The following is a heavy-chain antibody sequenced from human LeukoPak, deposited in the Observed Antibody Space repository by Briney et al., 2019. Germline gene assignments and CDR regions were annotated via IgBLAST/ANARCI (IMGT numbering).Heavy chain of an antibody. CDR3: ARRAYSGFDW. CDR1: GAYFISVSPDDYY. CDR2: IFQSGGT. D-gene: IGHD1-26*01. Sequence: PSETLSLTCTVSGAYFISVSPDDYYWAWFRQSPGWGLEWIGSIFQSGGTYCNPSLKSRVTISADTSKSQFSLKLSSATAADTAVYYCARRAYSGFDWWGQGTLVTVAS. J-gene: IGHJ4*02. V-gene: IGHV4-39*01.